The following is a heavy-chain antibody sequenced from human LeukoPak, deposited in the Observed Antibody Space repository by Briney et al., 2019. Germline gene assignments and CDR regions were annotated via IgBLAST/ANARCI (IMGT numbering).Heavy chain of an antibody. V-gene: IGHV3-21*01. J-gene: IGHJ6*02. CDR2: ISSSSSYI. CDR3: ARDKTGQNYYYGMDV. Sequence: PGGSLRLSCAASGFTFSSYSMNWVRQAPGKGLEWVSSISSSSSYIYYADSVKGRFTISRDNAKNSLYLQMNSLRAEDTAVYYCARDKTGQNYYYGMDVWGQGTTVTVSS. CDR1: GFTFSSYS. D-gene: IGHD1-1*01.